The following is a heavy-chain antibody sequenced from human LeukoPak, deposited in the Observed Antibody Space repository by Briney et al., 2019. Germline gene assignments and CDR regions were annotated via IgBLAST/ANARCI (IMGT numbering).Heavy chain of an antibody. CDR1: GYTFTSYG. J-gene: IGHJ6*02. Sequence: ASVKVSCKASGYTFTSYGISWVRQAPGQGLEWMGWISAYNGNTNYAQKLQGRVTMTTDTSTSTAHMELRSLRSDDTAVYYCARDTLSSGLSQNYYYYGMDVWGQGTRSLSP. CDR2: ISAYNGNT. CDR3: ARDTLSSGLSQNYYYYGMDV. D-gene: IGHD6-19*01. V-gene: IGHV1-18*01.